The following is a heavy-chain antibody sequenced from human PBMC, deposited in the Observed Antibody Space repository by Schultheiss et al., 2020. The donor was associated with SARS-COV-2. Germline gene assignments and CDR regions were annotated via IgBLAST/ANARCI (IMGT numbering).Heavy chain of an antibody. CDR3: AKGRQWLVHPFDY. Sequence: GGSLRLSCAASGFTFSDYYMSWIRQAPGKGLEWVSYISSSSSYTNYADSVKGRFTISRDNAKNSLYLQMNSLRAEDTAVYYCAKGRQWLVHPFDYWGQGTLVTVSS. CDR1: GFTFSDYY. D-gene: IGHD6-19*01. J-gene: IGHJ4*02. V-gene: IGHV3-11*05. CDR2: ISSSSSYT.